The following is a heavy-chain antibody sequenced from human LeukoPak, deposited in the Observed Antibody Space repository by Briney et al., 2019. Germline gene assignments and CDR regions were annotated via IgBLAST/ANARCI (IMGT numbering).Heavy chain of an antibody. J-gene: IGHJ4*02. Sequence: ESGPTLVNPTQTLTLTCTFSGFSLSTSGMRVSWIRQPPGKALEWLVRIDWDDDKFYSTSLKTRLTISKDTSKNQVVLTMTNMDPVDTATYYCARMSYYDFWSGYYWDYFDYWGQGTLVTVSS. D-gene: IGHD3-3*01. CDR2: IDWDDDK. CDR1: GFSLSTSGMR. V-gene: IGHV2-70*04. CDR3: ARMSYYDFWSGYYWDYFDY.